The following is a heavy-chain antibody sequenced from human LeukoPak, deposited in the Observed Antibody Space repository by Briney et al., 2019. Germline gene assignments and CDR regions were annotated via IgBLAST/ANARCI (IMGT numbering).Heavy chain of an antibody. CDR3: AKDYYDSSGYYIYYGMDV. J-gene: IGHJ6*02. D-gene: IGHD3-22*01. V-gene: IGHV3-23*01. CDR2: ISGSGGST. CDR1: GFTVSSSY. Sequence: GGSLRLSCAASGFTVSSSYMSWVRQAPGKGLEWVSAISGSGGSTYYADSVKGRFTISRDNSKNTLYLQMNSLRAEDTAVYYCAKDYYDSSGYYIYYGMDVWGQGTTVTVSS.